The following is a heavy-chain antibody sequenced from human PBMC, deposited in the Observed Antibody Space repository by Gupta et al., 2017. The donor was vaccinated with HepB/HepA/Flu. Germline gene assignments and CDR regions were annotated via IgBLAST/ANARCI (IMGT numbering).Heavy chain of an antibody. J-gene: IGHJ4*02. CDR1: GYTFTGYY. V-gene: IGHV1-2*02. CDR3: ARVSRDGYNLPVAEDY. Sequence: QVQLVQSGAEVKKPGASVKVSCKASGYTFTGYYMHWVRQAPGQGLEWMGWINPNSGGTNYAQKFQGRVTMTRDTSISTAYMELSRLRSDDTAVYYCARVSRDGYNLPVAEDYWGREPWSPSPQ. CDR2: INPNSGGT. D-gene: IGHD5-24*01.